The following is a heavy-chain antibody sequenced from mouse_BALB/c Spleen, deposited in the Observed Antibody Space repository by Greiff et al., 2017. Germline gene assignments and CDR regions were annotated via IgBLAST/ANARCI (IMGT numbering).Heavy chain of an antibody. CDR3: AGGDYYGSGSYWYFDV. V-gene: IGHV5-17*02. Sequence: EVKLMESGGGLVQPGGSRKLSCAASGFTFSSFGMHWVRQAPEKGLEWVAYISSGSSTIYYADTVKGRFTISRDNPKNTLFLQMTSLRSEDTAMYYCAGGDYYGSGSYWYFDVWGAGTTVTVSS. CDR2: ISSGSSTI. CDR1: GFTFSSFG. J-gene: IGHJ1*01. D-gene: IGHD1-1*01.